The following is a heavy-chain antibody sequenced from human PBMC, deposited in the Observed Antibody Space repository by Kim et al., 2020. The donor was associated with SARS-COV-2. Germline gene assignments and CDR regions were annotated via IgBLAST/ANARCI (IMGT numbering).Heavy chain of an antibody. V-gene: IGHV4-31*02. D-gene: IGHD3-22*01. CDR3: ARARITMIVVDAFDI. Sequence: PSLQGRVTIPVDTSKNQFSLKLSSVTAADTAVYYCARARITMIVVDAFDIWGQGTMVTVSS. J-gene: IGHJ3*02.